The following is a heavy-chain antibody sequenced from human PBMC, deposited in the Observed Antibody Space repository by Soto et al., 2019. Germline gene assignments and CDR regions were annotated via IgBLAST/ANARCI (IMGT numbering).Heavy chain of an antibody. CDR3: ARDHPYYDFWSGYYTGNWFDP. Sequence: PSETLSLTCTVSGGSISSYYGSWIRQPPGKGLEWIGYIYYSGSTNYNPSLKSRVTISVDTSKNQFSLKLSSVTAADTAVYYCARDHPYYDFWSGYYTGNWFDPWGQGTLVTVSS. V-gene: IGHV4-59*01. CDR1: GGSISSYY. J-gene: IGHJ5*02. D-gene: IGHD3-3*01. CDR2: IYYSGST.